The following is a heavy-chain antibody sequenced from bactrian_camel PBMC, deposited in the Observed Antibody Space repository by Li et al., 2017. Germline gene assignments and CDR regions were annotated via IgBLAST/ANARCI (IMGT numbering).Heavy chain of an antibody. D-gene: IGHD3*01. V-gene: IGHV3S1*01. CDR1: RFTFNNYA. J-gene: IGHJ4*01. CDR2: INMDGSST. Sequence: HVQLVESGGGLVRPGGSLRLSCSTSRFTFNNYAMTWVRQAPEKGLEWVASINMDGSSTFYADSLKGRFTISRDNAKNTLYLELNNLKTEDTASYYCVKESLKTGYEWGQGTQVTVS. CDR3: VKESLKTGYE.